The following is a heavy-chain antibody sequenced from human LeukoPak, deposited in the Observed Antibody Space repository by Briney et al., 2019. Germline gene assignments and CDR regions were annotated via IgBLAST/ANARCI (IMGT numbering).Heavy chain of an antibody. CDR3: ARGGGYMVDH. CDR2: VCHSGST. CDR1: GFSVTSENW. V-gene: IGHV4-4*02. J-gene: IGHJ5*02. D-gene: IGHD5-12*01. Sequence: PSETLSLTCAVSGFSVTSENWWNWVRQPPGKGLEWIAEVCHSGSTNYNPSLKSRVTISLDKSKNQVSLILNFVTAADTAVYYCARGGGYMVDHWGQGTLVIVSS.